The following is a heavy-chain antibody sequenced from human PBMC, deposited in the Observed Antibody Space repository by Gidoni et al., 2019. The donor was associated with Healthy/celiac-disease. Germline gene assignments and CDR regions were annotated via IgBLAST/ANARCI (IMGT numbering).Heavy chain of an antibody. V-gene: IGHV4-31*03. Sequence: QVQLQESGPGLVKPSQTLSLTCTVSGGSISSGGSYWSWIRQHPGKGLEWIGYIYYSVSTYYNPSLKSRVTISVDTSKNQFSLKLSSVTAADTAVYYCARGPRIAPYYDFWSGSRDTMVDVWGQGTTVTVSS. CDR3: ARGPRIAPYYDFWSGSRDTMVDV. J-gene: IGHJ6*02. CDR2: IYYSVST. D-gene: IGHD3-3*01. CDR1: GGSISSGGSY.